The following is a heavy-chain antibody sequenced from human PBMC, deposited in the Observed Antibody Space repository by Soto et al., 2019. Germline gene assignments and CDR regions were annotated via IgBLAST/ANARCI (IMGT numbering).Heavy chain of an antibody. J-gene: IGHJ4*02. CDR3: ERGEWELHTVY. Sequence: ASVAVSCTASGSTFTSYYVHWVRQAPGQGLEWMGIINPSGGSTSYAEKFQGRGTMTRGTAPSTVYMGRSSLRSEDRAEDYGERGEWELHTVYRGQGTLVPVSS. V-gene: IGHV1-46*01. D-gene: IGHD1-26*01. CDR2: INPSGGST. CDR1: GSTFTSYY.